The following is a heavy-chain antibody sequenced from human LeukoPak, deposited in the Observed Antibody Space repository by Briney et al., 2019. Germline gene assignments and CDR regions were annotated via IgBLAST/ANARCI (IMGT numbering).Heavy chain of an antibody. J-gene: IGHJ4*02. CDR3: ARTSYDYVWGSYRLFDY. CDR2: IIPIFGTA. V-gene: IGHV1-69*01. Sequence: SEKVSCKASGGTFSSYAISWVRQAPGQGLEWMGGIIPIFGTANYAQKFQGRVTITEDESTSTAYMELSSLRSEDTAVYYCARTSYDYVWGSYRLFDYWGQGTLVTVSS. CDR1: GGTFSSYA. D-gene: IGHD3-16*02.